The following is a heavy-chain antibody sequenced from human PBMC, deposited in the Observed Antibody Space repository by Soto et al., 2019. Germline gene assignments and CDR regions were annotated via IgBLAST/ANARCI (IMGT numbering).Heavy chain of an antibody. J-gene: IGHJ6*02. D-gene: IGHD3-3*01. V-gene: IGHV3-49*04. CDR2: IAGKTYGGTT. CDR3: SRDGDYYGLDV. CDR1: GFTSDDYDYG. Sequence: GGSLRLSCSFSGFTSDDYDYGVTWVRQAPGKGLEWLGLIAGKTYGGTTQYAASVKGRFTMSRDDSKDVAYLQMRDLGIDDTAIYFCSRDGDYYGLDVWGQGTTVTVSS.